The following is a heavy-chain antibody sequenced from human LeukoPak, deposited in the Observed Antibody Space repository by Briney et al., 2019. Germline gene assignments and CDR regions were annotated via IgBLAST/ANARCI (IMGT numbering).Heavy chain of an antibody. Sequence: ASVKVSGKASGYTFTSYYMHWVRQAPGQGLEWMGIINPSGGSTSYAQKFQGRVTMTRDTSTSTVYMELSSLRSEDTAVYYCARDISSSWYAYYYYYGMDVWGQGTTVTVSS. V-gene: IGHV1-46*01. J-gene: IGHJ6*02. CDR1: GYTFTSYY. D-gene: IGHD6-13*01. CDR2: INPSGGST. CDR3: ARDISSSWYAYYYYYGMDV.